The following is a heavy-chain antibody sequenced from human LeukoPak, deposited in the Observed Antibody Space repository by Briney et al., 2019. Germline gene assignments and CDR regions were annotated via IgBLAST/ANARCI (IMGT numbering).Heavy chain of an antibody. CDR3: ARRAARPRGGYIDY. CDR2: INHSGNT. Sequence: PSETLSLTCAVYGGSFSGNYWSWIRQPPGKGLEWIGEINHSGNTNYNPSLKSRVTISVDTSKNQFSLKLSSVTAADTAVYSCARRAARPRGGYIDYWGQGTLVTVSS. D-gene: IGHD6-6*01. V-gene: IGHV4-34*01. CDR1: GGSFSGNY. J-gene: IGHJ4*02.